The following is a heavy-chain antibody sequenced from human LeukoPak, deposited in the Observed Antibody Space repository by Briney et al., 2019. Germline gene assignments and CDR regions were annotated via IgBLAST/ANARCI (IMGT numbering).Heavy chain of an antibody. CDR3: AKAKSGGYSPFDS. D-gene: IGHD1-26*01. CDR2: LSGSGGST. J-gene: IGHJ4*02. V-gene: IGHV3-23*01. CDR1: GFSFSTYA. Sequence: PGGSLRLSCTASGFSFSTYAMNWVRQGPGKGLEWVSGLSGSGGSTYYADSVKGRFTISRDNSWNTVYLQMNSLRAEDTAIYYCAKAKSGGYSPFDSWGQGALVTVSS.